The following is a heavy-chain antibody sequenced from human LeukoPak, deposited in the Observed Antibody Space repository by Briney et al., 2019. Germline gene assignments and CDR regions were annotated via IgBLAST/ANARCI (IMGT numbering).Heavy chain of an antibody. CDR3: ARGHDYGDYHGAFDI. Sequence: GGSLRLSCAASGFTFSSYWMSWVRQAPRKGLEWVANIKQDGSEKYYVDSVKGRFTISRDNAKKSLYLQMNSLRAEDTAVYYCARGHDYGDYHGAFDIWGQGTMVTVSP. J-gene: IGHJ3*02. CDR1: GFTFSSYW. CDR2: IKQDGSEK. V-gene: IGHV3-7*01. D-gene: IGHD4-17*01.